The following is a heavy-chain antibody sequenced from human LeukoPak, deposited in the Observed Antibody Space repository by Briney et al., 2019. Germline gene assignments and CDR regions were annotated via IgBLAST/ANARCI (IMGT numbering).Heavy chain of an antibody. CDR2: ISSSSSTI. Sequence: GGSLRLSCAASGFTFSSYSMNWVRQAPGKGLEWVSYISSSSSTIYYADPVKGRFTISRDNAKNSLYLQMNSLRDEDTAVYYCARGGVSGTGTTSDYWGQGTLVTVSS. V-gene: IGHV3-48*02. CDR3: ARGGVSGTGTTSDY. CDR1: GFTFSSYS. D-gene: IGHD1-7*01. J-gene: IGHJ4*02.